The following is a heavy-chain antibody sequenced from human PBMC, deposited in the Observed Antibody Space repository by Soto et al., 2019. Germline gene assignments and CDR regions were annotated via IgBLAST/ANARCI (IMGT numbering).Heavy chain of an antibody. CDR1: GGTFSSYA. D-gene: IGHD4-17*01. J-gene: IGHJ6*02. V-gene: IGHV1-69*01. Sequence: QVQLVQSGAEVKKPGSSVKVSCKASGGTFSSYAISWVRQAPGQGLEWMGGIIPIFGTANYAQKFQGRVXXXXXXXXXTAYMELSSLRSEDTAVYYCARDQKLYRNYGMDVWGQGTTVTVSS. CDR3: ARDQKLYRNYGMDV. CDR2: IIPIFGTA.